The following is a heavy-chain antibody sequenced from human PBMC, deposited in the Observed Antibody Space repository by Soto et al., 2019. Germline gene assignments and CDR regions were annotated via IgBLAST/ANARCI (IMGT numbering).Heavy chain of an antibody. D-gene: IGHD3-10*01. V-gene: IGHV3-23*01. CDR1: GFTFSTSA. CDR2: ISDSGST. CDR3: ARDHIPMVRGAFDY. J-gene: IGHJ4*02. Sequence: PGGSLILSCEASGFTFSTSAMSWVRHAPGKGLDWVSTISDSGSTYYADSVKGRFTISRDNSKNTLYLQMNSLRAEDTAVYYCARDHIPMVRGAFDYWGQGTLVTVSS.